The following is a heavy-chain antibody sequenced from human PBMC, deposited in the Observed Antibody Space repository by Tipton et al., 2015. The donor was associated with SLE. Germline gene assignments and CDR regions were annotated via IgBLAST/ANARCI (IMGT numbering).Heavy chain of an antibody. CDR2: IIPIFGTP. CDR1: GGTFMIYA. Sequence: QSGPEVKKPGSSVKVSCKASGGTFMIYAITWVRQAPGQGLEWMGGIIPIFGTPNYAQKFQGRVTITRDTSASTAYMELSSLRSEDTAVYYCARCLIDYYGMDVWGQGTTVTVSS. V-gene: IGHV1-69*05. J-gene: IGHJ6*02. CDR3: ARCLIDYYGMDV. D-gene: IGHD5/OR15-5a*01.